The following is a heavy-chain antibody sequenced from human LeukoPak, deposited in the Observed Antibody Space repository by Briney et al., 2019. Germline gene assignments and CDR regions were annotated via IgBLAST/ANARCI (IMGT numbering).Heavy chain of an antibody. CDR3: AREYDSSGYYLSGFDY. Sequence: PGGSLRLSCAASGFTFSSYSMNWVRQAPGKGLEWVSSISSSSSYIYYADSVKGRFTISRDNAKNSLYLQMKSLRAEDTAVYYCAREYDSSGYYLSGFDYWGQGTLVTVSS. V-gene: IGHV3-21*01. D-gene: IGHD3-22*01. CDR1: GFTFSSYS. J-gene: IGHJ4*02. CDR2: ISSSSSYI.